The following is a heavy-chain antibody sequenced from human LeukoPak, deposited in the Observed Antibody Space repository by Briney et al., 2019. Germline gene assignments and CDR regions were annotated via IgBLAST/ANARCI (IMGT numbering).Heavy chain of an antibody. CDR2: INPNSGGT. Sequence: ASVKVSCKASGYTFTGYYMHWVRQAPGQGLEWMGWINPNSGGTNYAQKFQGRVTMTRDTSISTAYMELSSLRSEDTAVYYCAREAHRYYYYYYGMDVWGQGTTVTVSS. CDR3: AREAHRYYYYYYGMDV. CDR1: GYTFTGYY. D-gene: IGHD1-14*01. J-gene: IGHJ6*02. V-gene: IGHV1-2*02.